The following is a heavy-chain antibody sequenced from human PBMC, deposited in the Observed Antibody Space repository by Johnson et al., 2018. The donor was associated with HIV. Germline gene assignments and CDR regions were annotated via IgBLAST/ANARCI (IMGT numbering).Heavy chain of an antibody. Sequence: EVQLVESGGGVVRPGGSLRLSCAASGFTFDDYAMHWVRQAPGKGLEWVSGISWNSGSIGYADSVKGRFTISRDNAKNSLYLQMNSLRAGDTALYYCSKDDFLDRYGSGPLAYAFDIWGQGTMVTVSS. CDR1: GFTFDDYA. CDR2: ISWNSGSI. D-gene: IGHD3-10*01. J-gene: IGHJ3*02. CDR3: SKDDFLDRYGSGPLAYAFDI. V-gene: IGHV3-9*01.